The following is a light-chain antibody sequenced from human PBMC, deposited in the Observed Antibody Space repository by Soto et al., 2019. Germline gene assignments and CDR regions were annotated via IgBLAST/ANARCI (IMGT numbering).Light chain of an antibody. J-gene: IGLJ1*01. V-gene: IGLV3-21*02. CDR1: NIGSKS. CDR2: DDR. Sequence: SYELTQPPSVSVAPGQTVRVTCGAKNIGSKSVHWYQRRSGQAPVLVVYDDRDRPSGVPERFSGSNSGNTATLTISRVEDGDEADYHCQVWDRSSDHYVFGTGTKVTVL. CDR3: QVWDRSSDHYV.